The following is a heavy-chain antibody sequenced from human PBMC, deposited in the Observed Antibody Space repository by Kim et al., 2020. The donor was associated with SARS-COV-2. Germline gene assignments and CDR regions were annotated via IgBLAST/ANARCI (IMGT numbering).Heavy chain of an antibody. Sequence: LSLTCAASGFTFSSYGMHWVRQAPGKGLEWVAVISYDGSNKYYADSVKGRFTISRDNSKNTLYLQMNSLRAEDTAVYYCAKGRTAAPVDYWGQGTLVTVSS. D-gene: IGHD2-2*01. J-gene: IGHJ4*02. CDR3: AKGRTAAPVDY. CDR2: ISYDGSNK. V-gene: IGHV3-30*18. CDR1: GFTFSSYG.